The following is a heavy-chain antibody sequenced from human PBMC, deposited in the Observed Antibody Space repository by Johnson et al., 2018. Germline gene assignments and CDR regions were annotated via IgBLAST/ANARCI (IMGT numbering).Heavy chain of an antibody. D-gene: IGHD1-7*01. V-gene: IGHV3-30*18. J-gene: IGHJ6*02. CDR1: GFTFSSYG. CDR2: ISYDGSNK. Sequence: QVQLVQSGGGVVQPGRSLRLSCATSGFTFSSYGMHWVRQAPGKGLEWVASISYDGSNKYYADSVKGRFTISRDNSKNTLYRQMNSLRAEDTAVYYCAKDLTGTTRDYYGMDVWGQGTTVTVSS. CDR3: AKDLTGTTRDYYGMDV.